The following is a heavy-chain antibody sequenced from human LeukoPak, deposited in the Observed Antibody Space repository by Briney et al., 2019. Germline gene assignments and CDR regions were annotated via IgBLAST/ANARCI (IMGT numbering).Heavy chain of an antibody. CDR2: ISWNSGSI. J-gene: IGHJ4*02. CDR1: GFTFDDYA. Sequence: PGRSLRLSCAASGFTFDDYAMHWVRQAPGKGLEWVSGISWNSGSIDYADSVKGRFTISRDNAKNSLYLQMNSLRAEDTAVYYCARNDWVDYWGQGTLVTVSS. CDR3: ARNDWVDY. V-gene: IGHV3-9*01. D-gene: IGHD3-9*01.